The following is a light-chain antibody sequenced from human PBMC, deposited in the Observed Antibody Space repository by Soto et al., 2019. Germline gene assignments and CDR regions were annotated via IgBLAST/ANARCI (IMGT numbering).Light chain of an antibody. CDR3: QQYNTWPPRYT. CDR1: QSVSNY. V-gene: IGKV3-15*01. Sequence: EIVMTQSPATLSVSPGGRATLSCRASQSVSNYLAWYQQRPGQPPRLLIYRASTRATGIPARFSGSGSGTEIDLTISSLQSEDVAFYYCQQYNTWPPRYTFGQGTKLEIK. J-gene: IGKJ2*01. CDR2: RAS.